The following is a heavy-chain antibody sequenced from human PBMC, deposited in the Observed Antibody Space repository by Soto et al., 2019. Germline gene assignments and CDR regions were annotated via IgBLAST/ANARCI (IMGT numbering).Heavy chain of an antibody. D-gene: IGHD1-1*01. CDR3: ARDRDDDDDPYYYYGMDV. V-gene: IGHV4-31*03. CDR2: IYYSGST. Sequence: QVQLQESGPGLVKPSQTLSLTCTVSGGSISSGGYYWSWIRQHPGKGLEWIGYIYYSGSTYYNPSLRRRVTIVVETSKNLFPLKRCAVTAADTAVYCGARDRDDDDDPYYYYGMDVWGQGTTVTVSS. CDR1: GGSISSGGYY. J-gene: IGHJ6*02.